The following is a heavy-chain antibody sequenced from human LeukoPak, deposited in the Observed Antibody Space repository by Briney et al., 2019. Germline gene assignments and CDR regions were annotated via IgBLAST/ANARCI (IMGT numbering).Heavy chain of an antibody. D-gene: IGHD1-1*01. Sequence: GGSLRLSCAASGFTFSNYGMHWVRQTPGKGLEWVAFVQNDGSDKFFADSVKGRFTASRDNSKNTLYLQMNSLRADDTAVYYCAKERQLEPFDCWGQGTLVTVSS. CDR3: AKERQLEPFDC. J-gene: IGHJ4*02. CDR1: GFTFSNYG. V-gene: IGHV3-30*02. CDR2: VQNDGSDK.